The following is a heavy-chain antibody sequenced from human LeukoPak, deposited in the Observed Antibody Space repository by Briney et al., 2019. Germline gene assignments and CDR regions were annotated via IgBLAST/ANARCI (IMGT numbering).Heavy chain of an antibody. CDR3: ARGGYCTNGVCYKGYYFDY. Sequence: SETLSLTCTVSGGSISSYYWSWVRQPPGKGLEWLGYIYYSGSTNYNPSLKSRVTISVDTSKNQFSLKLSSVTAADTAVYYCARGGYCTNGVCYKGYYFDYWGQGTLVTVSS. D-gene: IGHD2-8*01. CDR2: IYYSGST. CDR1: GGSISSYY. J-gene: IGHJ4*02. V-gene: IGHV4-59*01.